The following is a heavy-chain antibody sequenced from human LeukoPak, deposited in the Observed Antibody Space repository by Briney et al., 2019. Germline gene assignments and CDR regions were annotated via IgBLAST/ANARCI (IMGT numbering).Heavy chain of an antibody. J-gene: IGHJ4*02. CDR1: GFTVSTNY. Sequence: PGGSLRLSCAASGFTVSTNYMSWVRQAPGKGLEWVSVIYSSGSTYYADSVKGRFTIFRDNSKNTLYLQMNSLRAEDTAAYYCARDGGLAPYSSSTPFDYWGQGTLVTVSS. D-gene: IGHD6-6*01. CDR2: IYSSGST. CDR3: ARDGGLAPYSSSTPFDY. V-gene: IGHV3-66*03.